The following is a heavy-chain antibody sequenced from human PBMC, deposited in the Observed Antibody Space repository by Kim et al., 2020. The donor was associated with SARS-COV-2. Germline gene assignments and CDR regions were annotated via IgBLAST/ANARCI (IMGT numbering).Heavy chain of an antibody. V-gene: IGHV3-21*01. Sequence: GGSLRLSCAASGFTFSSYSMNWVRQAPGKGLEWVSSISSSSSYIYYADSVKGRFTISRDNAKNSLYLQMNSLRAEDTAVYYCAGATCKSSGCHDAFDIWGQGTMVTVSS. CDR2: ISSSSSYI. D-gene: IGHD6-19*01. CDR1: GFTFSSYS. CDR3: AGATCKSSGCHDAFDI. J-gene: IGHJ3*02.